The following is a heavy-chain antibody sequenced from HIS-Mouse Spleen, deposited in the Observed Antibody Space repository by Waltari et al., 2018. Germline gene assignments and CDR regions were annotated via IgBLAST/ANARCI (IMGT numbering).Heavy chain of an antibody. D-gene: IGHD2-15*01. J-gene: IGHJ3*02. CDR2: EHPSSGNT. CDR3: ARWEYCSGGSCQSAFDI. Sequence: QVQLVQSGAEVKKPGASVKVPCKASGYTFISYDINWVREASGQGLEWMGWEHPSSGNTGYAQKFQGRVNMTRNTSISTAYMELSSLRSEDTAVYYCARWEYCSGGSCQSAFDIWGQGTMVTVSS. CDR1: GYTFISYD. V-gene: IGHV1-8*01.